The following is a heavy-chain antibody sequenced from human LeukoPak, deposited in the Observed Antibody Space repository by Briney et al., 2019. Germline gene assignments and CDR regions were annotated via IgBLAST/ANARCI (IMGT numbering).Heavy chain of an antibody. V-gene: IGHV3-30*04. Sequence: PGGSLRLSCAASGFTFSTYAMHWVRQAPGKGLEWVAIISNDGSNKYYADSVKGRFTISRDNSKNTLYLQMGSLRSEDMAVYYCARVGDPGAFDIWGQGTVVTVSS. J-gene: IGHJ3*02. CDR3: ARVGDPGAFDI. CDR1: GFTFSTYA. D-gene: IGHD3-10*01. CDR2: ISNDGSNK.